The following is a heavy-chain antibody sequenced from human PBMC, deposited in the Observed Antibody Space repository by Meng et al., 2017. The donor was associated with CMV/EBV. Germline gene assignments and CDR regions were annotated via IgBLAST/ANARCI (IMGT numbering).Heavy chain of an antibody. CDR1: GYSISSGYY. CDR2: IYHSGSI. CDR3: ARSQIAAQSYYYYGMDV. J-gene: IGHJ6*02. Sequence: SETLSLTCTVSGYSISSGYYWGWIRQPPGKGLEWIGSIYHSGSIYYNPSLKSRVTISVDTSKNQFSLKLSSVTAADTAVYYCARSQIAAQSYYYYGMDVWGQGTTVTVSS. V-gene: IGHV4-38-2*02. D-gene: IGHD6-13*01.